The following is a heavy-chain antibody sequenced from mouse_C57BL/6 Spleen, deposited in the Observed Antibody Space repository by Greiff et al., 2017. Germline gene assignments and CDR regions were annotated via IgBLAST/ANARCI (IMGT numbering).Heavy chain of an antibody. V-gene: IGHV1-59*01. CDR2: IDPSDSYT. J-gene: IGHJ3*01. Sequence: QVQLQQPGAELVRPGTSVKLSCKASGYTFTSYWMHWVKQRPGQGLEWIGVIDPSDSYTNYNQKFKGKATLTVDTSSSTAYMQLSSLTSEDSAVYYCARGNYYGSSPAWFAYWGQAALVTVSA. D-gene: IGHD1-1*01. CDR3: ARGNYYGSSPAWFAY. CDR1: GYTFTSYW.